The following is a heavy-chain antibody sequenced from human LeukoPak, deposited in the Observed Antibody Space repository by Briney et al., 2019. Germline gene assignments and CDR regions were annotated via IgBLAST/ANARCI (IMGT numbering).Heavy chain of an antibody. CDR2: IKHDGREK. Sequence: GGSLRLSCAASGFIFTNYFMSWVRQAPGKGLEWVASIKHDGREKYYVDSVRGRFTTSRDNTMNSLYLQMSSLRAEDTAVYYCATDRGWRTSGYYLYYFEYWGQGTLVTYSS. CDR3: ATDRGWRTSGYYLYYFEY. D-gene: IGHD3-3*01. CDR1: GFIFTNYF. V-gene: IGHV3-7*01. J-gene: IGHJ4*02.